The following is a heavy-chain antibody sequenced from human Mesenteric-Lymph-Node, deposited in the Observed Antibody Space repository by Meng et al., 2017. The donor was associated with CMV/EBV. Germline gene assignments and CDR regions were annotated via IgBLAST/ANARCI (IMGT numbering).Heavy chain of an antibody. J-gene: IGHJ6*02. CDR1: GGSISSSSYY. D-gene: IGHD6-6*01. CDR3: ARDSRSSSDYYGMDV. V-gene: IGHV4-39*07. CDR2: IYYSGST. Sequence: SETLSLTCTVSGGSISSSSYYWGWIRQPPGKGLEWIGSIYYSGSTYYNPSLKSRVTISEDTSKNQFSLKLSSVTAADTAMYYCARDSRSSSDYYGMDVWGQGTTVTVSS.